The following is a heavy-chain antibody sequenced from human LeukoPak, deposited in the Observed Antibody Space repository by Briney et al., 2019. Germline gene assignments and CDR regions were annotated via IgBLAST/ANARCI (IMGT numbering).Heavy chain of an antibody. Sequence: ASVKLSCKASGYTFTVYYLHWPRQAPGHGPVSVGFLNLDRGGTNYGHKFQGRVTLTGDTSISTAYMELSSLRFDDTAVYYCARRYSYADGYLVYWGEGTLVTVSS. CDR1: GYTFTVYY. D-gene: IGHD3-16*01. CDR2: LNLDRGGT. CDR3: ARRYSYADGYLVY. V-gene: IGHV1-2*07. J-gene: IGHJ4*02.